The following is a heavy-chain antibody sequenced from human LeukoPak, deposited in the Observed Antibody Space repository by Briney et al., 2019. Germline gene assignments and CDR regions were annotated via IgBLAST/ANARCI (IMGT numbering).Heavy chain of an antibody. CDR1: GFTFSSYG. CDR3: ARPRIRMKFDFDY. D-gene: IGHD2/OR15-2a*01. CDR2: IRYDGSNK. V-gene: IGHV3-30*02. Sequence: GGSLRLSCAASGFTFSSYGMHWVRQAPGKGLEWVAFIRYDGSNKYYADSVKGRFTISRDNSKNTLYLQMNSLRAEDTAVYYCARPRIRMKFDFDYWGQGTLVTVSS. J-gene: IGHJ4*02.